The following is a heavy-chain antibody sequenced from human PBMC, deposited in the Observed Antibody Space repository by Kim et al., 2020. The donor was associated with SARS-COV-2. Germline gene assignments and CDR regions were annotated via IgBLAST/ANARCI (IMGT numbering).Heavy chain of an antibody. J-gene: IGHJ4*02. V-gene: IGHV3-23*01. CDR3: AKDWDLYGDSPSY. D-gene: IGHD4-17*01. CDR2: ISGSGGST. CDR1: GFTLSSYA. Sequence: GGSLRLSCAASGFTLSSYAMSWVRQAPGKGLEWVSAISGSGGSTYYADSVKGRFTISRDNSKNTLYLQMNSLRAEDTVVYYCAKDWDLYGDSPSYWGQGTLVTVSS.